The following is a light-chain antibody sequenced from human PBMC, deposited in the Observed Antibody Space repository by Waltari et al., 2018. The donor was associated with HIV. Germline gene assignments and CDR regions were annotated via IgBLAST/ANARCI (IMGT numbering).Light chain of an antibody. V-gene: IGLV2-8*01. CDR3: SSYAGSSMSYA. J-gene: IGLJ1*01. Sequence: QSALTQPPSASGSPGQSVSISCTGASSDVVAFTSASWYQQHPGKAPKLLIYDVTKRPSGVPDRFSGSKSGNTASLTVSGLQAEDEAHYYCSSYAGSSMSYAFGTGTKVTVL. CDR2: DVT. CDR1: SSDVVAFTS.